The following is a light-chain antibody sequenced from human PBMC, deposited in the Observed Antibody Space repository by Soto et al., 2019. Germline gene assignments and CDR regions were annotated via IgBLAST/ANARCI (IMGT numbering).Light chain of an antibody. CDR2: DAS. J-gene: IGKJ2*01. Sequence: EIVLTQSPATLSLSPGERATLSCRASQSVSSYLAWYQQKPGQAPRLLIYDASNRATGIPARFSGSGSGTDFTLTISSLEPEDFAVYYCQQRSNRPPVYTFGQGTKLEIK. CDR1: QSVSSY. V-gene: IGKV3-11*01. CDR3: QQRSNRPPVYT.